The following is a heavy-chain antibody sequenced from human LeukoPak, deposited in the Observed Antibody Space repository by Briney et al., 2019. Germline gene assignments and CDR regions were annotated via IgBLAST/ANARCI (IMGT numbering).Heavy chain of an antibody. CDR2: INSDGSST. Sequence: GGSLRLSCAATGFTFSSYWMHWVRQAPGKGLVWASRINSDGSSTSYADSVKGRFTISRDNAKNTLYLQMNSLRAEDTAVYYCARDYYDSSGYDTSSYFQHWGQGTLVTVSS. CDR1: GFTFSSYW. CDR3: ARDYYDSSGYDTSSYFQH. J-gene: IGHJ1*01. V-gene: IGHV3-74*01. D-gene: IGHD3-22*01.